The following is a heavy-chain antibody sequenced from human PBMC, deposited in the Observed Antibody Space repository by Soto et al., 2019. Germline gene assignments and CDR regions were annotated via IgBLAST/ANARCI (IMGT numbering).Heavy chain of an antibody. CDR2: ISSSGSTI. J-gene: IGHJ4*02. CDR3: ARTPIAVAGYYFDY. D-gene: IGHD6-19*01. CDR1: GFTFSDYY. Sequence: VGSLRLSCAASGFTFSDYYMSWIRQAPGKGLEWVSYISSSGSTIYYADSVKGRFTISRDNAKNSLYLQMNSLRAEDTAVYYCARTPIAVAGYYFDYWGQGTLVTVSS. V-gene: IGHV3-11*01.